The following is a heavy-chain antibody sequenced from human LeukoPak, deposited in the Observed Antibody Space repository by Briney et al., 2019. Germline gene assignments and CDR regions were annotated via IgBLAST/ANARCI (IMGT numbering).Heavy chain of an antibody. CDR1: GGPINSGIYY. V-gene: IGHV4-61*02. CDR3: ASLSHYYGSGSPDY. D-gene: IGHD3-10*01. J-gene: IGHJ4*02. Sequence: SQTLSLTCTVSGGPINSGIYYWSWIRRPAGKGLEWIGRLYTSGSTNYNPSLKSRVTISVDTSKNQFSLKLSSVTAADTAVYYCASLSHYYGSGSPDYWGQGTLVTVSS. CDR2: LYTSGST.